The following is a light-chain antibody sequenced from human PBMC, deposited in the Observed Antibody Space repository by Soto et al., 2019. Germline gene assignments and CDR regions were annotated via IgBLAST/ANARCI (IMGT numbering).Light chain of an antibody. Sequence: QSALTQPASVSGSPGQSITISCTGTSSDVGGYNYVSWYQQHPGTAPKLMIYDVSNRPSGVSNRFSGSKSGNTASLTISGLQDDDEADYYCSSYTSISTDVFGTGTKLTVL. CDR1: SSDVGGYNY. CDR2: DVS. CDR3: SSYTSISTDV. J-gene: IGLJ1*01. V-gene: IGLV2-14*01.